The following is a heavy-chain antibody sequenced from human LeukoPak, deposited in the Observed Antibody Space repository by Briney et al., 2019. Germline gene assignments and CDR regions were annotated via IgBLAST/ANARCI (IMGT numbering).Heavy chain of an antibody. CDR2: ISSSGSTI. V-gene: IGHV3-48*04. CDR1: GFTFSSYS. Sequence: GGSLRLSCAASGFTFSSYSMNWVRQAPGKGLEWVSYISSSGSTIYYADSVKGRFTISRDNAKNSLYLQMNSLRAEDTAVYYCARVVPAATGGYFDYWGQGTLVTVSS. D-gene: IGHD2-2*01. CDR3: ARVVPAATGGYFDY. J-gene: IGHJ4*02.